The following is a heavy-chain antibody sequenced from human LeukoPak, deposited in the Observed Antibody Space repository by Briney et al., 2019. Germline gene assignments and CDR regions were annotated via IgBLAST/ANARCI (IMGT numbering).Heavy chain of an antibody. CDR1: GYSFTSNW. Sequence: GESLKVSCETSGYSFTSNWIAWVRQKPGKGLEWMGIIYPGDSETRYSPSFQGQVTISADKSISTAYLQWSSLKASDTAMYYCARASYGSGSLGYWGQGTLVTVSS. D-gene: IGHD3-10*01. J-gene: IGHJ4*02. CDR3: ARASYGSGSLGY. V-gene: IGHV5-51*01. CDR2: IYPGDSET.